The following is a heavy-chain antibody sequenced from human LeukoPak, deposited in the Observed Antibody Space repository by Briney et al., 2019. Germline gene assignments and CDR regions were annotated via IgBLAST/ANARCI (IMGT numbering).Heavy chain of an antibody. CDR1: EFTFSSYA. CDR3: ARAPYYDSSGYHSRGFDY. CDR2: ILYDGSNK. J-gene: IGHJ4*02. D-gene: IGHD3-22*01. Sequence: GGSLRLSCAASEFTFSSYAMHWVRQAPGKGLEWVAVILYDGSNKKYADSVKGRFTISRDNAKNSLYLQMNSLRAEDTAVYYCARAPYYDSSGYHSRGFDYWGQGTLVTVSS. V-gene: IGHV3-30*03.